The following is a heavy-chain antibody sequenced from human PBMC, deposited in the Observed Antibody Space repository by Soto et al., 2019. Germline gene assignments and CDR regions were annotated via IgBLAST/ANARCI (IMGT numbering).Heavy chain of an antibody. D-gene: IGHD1-1*01. CDR3: ARSLGNTWNDYYFKY. Sequence: GGSLRLSCAASGFTFSEYSMSWVRQAPGKGLEWVSGISGSGGSTYYADSVKGRFTISRDNSKNTLYLQMNSLRAEDTAVFFCARSLGNTWNDYYFKYWGQGTLVTVSS. CDR1: GFTFSEYS. J-gene: IGHJ4*02. V-gene: IGHV3-23*01. CDR2: ISGSGGST.